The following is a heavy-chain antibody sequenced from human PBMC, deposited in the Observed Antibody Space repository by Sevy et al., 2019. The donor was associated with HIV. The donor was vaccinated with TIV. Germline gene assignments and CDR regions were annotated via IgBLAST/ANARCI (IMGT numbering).Heavy chain of an antibody. CDR3: ARGRYYYGSGSYSYYYYYMDV. D-gene: IGHD3-10*01. CDR2: INHSGST. Sequence: SETLSLTCAVYGGSFSGYYWSWIRQPPGKGLEWIGEINHSGSTNYNRSLKRRVTISVDTSKNQFSLKLSSVTAADTAVYYCARGRYYYGSGSYSYYYYYMDVWGKGTTVTVSS. J-gene: IGHJ6*03. CDR1: GGSFSGYY. V-gene: IGHV4-34*01.